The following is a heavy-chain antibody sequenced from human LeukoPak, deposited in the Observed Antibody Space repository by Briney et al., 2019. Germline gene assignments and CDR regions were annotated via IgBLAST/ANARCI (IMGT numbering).Heavy chain of an antibody. CDR3: ATDPDHIVGATTADY. J-gene: IGHJ4*02. V-gene: IGHV3-48*03. Sequence: PGGSLRLSCAASGFTFSDFAMNWVRQAPGKGLEWISYISSGGSTIYYADSVKGRFTISRDKAKSSLYLQMNSLRAEDTAVYYCATDPDHIVGATTADYWGQGTLVTVSS. CDR1: GFTFSDFA. CDR2: ISSGGSTI. D-gene: IGHD1-26*01.